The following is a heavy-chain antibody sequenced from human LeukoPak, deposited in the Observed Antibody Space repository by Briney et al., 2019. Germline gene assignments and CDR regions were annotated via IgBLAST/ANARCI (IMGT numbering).Heavy chain of an antibody. CDR1: GGTFSSYA. CDR2: IIPIFGTA. D-gene: IGHD6-13*01. J-gene: IGHJ6*03. V-gene: IGHV1-69*05. Sequence: SVKVSCKAPGGTFSSYAISWVRQAPGQGLEWMGGIIPIFGTANYAQKFQGRVTITTDESTSTAYMELSSLRSEDTAVYYCARGSSPPTYYYYYMDVWGKGTTVTVSS. CDR3: ARGSSPPTYYYYYMDV.